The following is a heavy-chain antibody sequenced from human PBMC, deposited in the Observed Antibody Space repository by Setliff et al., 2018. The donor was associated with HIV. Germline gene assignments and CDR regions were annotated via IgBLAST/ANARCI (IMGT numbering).Heavy chain of an antibody. CDR3: ATDGGLWFGRHSYLQN. D-gene: IGHD3-10*01. Sequence: SETLSLTCAVYGGSFSGYYWNWIRQSPGKGLEWIGEITHSGSTNYNPSLKSRVTISIDTSTNQFSLKVNSVTAADTAVYYCATDGGLWFGRHSYLQNWGQGTLVTVSS. V-gene: IGHV4-34*01. CDR1: GGSFSGYY. CDR2: ITHSGST. J-gene: IGHJ1*01.